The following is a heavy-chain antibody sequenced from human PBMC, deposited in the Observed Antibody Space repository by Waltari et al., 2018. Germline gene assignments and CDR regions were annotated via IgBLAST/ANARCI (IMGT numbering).Heavy chain of an antibody. Sequence: QVQLVQSGAEVKKPGSSVKVSLTAQLGSQGFIFCPPPGQGLEWMGGIIPIFGTENYAQKFQGRVTITTDESTRTAYMELSSLRSEDTAVYYCARGLLSGTTSYYYYYGMDVWGQGTTVTVSS. CDR1: LGSQGFI. D-gene: IGHD1-7*01. V-gene: IGHV1-69*05. CDR3: ARGLLSGTTSYYYYYGMDV. CDR2: IIPIFGTE. J-gene: IGHJ6*02.